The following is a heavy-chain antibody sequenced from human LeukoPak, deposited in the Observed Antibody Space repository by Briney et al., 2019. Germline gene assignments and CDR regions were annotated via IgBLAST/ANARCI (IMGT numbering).Heavy chain of an antibody. CDR1: GGSISSSSYY. CDR2: IFYSGST. V-gene: IGHV4-39*07. D-gene: IGHD2-2*01. J-gene: IGHJ6*03. CDR3: ARERVVVVPAAMYYYYYYMDV. Sequence: SETLSLTCTVSGGSISSSSYYWGWIRQPPGKGLEWIGSIFYSGSTYYNPSLKSRVTISVDTSKNQFSLKLSSVTAADTAVYYCARERVVVVPAAMYYYYYYMDVWGKGTTVTISS.